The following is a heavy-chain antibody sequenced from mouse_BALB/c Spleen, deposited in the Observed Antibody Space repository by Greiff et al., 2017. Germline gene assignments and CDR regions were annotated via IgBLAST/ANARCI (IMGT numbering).Heavy chain of an antibody. CDR1: GFTFSSFG. Sequence: EVQLVESGGGLVQPGGSRKLSCAASGFTFSSFGMHWVRQAPEKGLEWVAYISSGSSTIYYADTVKGRFTISRDNPKNTLFLQMTSLRSEDTAMYYCARTPYDSYAMDYWGQGTSVTVSS. J-gene: IGHJ4*01. CDR2: ISSGSSTI. V-gene: IGHV5-17*02. D-gene: IGHD2-14*01. CDR3: ARTPYDSYAMDY.